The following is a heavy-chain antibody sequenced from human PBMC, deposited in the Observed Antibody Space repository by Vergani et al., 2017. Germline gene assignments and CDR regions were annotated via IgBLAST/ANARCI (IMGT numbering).Heavy chain of an antibody. D-gene: IGHD2-15*01. J-gene: IGHJ4*02. Sequence: QVQLVQSGAEVKKPGASVKVSCKASGYTFTSYYMHWVRQAPGQGLEWMGIINPSGGSTSYAQKFQGRVTITADESTSTAYMELSSLRSEDTAVYYCARGYCSGGSCYTYYFDYWGQGTLVTVSS. V-gene: IGHV1-46*01. CDR2: INPSGGST. CDR1: GYTFTSYY. CDR3: ARGYCSGGSCYTYYFDY.